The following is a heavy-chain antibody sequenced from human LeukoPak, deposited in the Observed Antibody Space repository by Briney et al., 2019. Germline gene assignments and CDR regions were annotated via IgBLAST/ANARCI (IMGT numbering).Heavy chain of an antibody. CDR2: ISSSGYTI. Sequence: PGGSLRLSCAASGFTFSSYEMNWVRQAPGKGLGWVSYISSSGYTIYYPDSVKGRFTISRDNAQSSLYLQLNSLRAEDTAVYYCARGDPPDYWGQGTLVTVSS. V-gene: IGHV3-48*03. CDR3: ARGDPPDY. J-gene: IGHJ4*02. CDR1: GFTFSSYE.